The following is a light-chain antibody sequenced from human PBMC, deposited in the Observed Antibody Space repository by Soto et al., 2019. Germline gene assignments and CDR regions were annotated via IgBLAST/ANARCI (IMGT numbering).Light chain of an antibody. CDR1: QDISNY. V-gene: IGKV1-33*01. Sequence: DIQMTQSPSSLSASVGDRVTITCQASQDISNYLNWYQQKPGKAPKLLIYDASNLETGVPSRFSGSGSGTDFTFTISSLQHEDLGTYYCQQYDNLPLPFGGGTKVEIK. CDR3: QQYDNLPLP. CDR2: DAS. J-gene: IGKJ4*01.